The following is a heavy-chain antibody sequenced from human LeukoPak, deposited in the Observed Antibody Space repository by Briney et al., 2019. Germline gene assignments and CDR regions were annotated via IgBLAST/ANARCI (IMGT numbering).Heavy chain of an antibody. CDR1: GFTFSSYG. CDR2: ISGSGGST. Sequence: PGGSLRLSCAASGFTFSSYGMSWVRQAPGKGLEWVSAISGSGGSTYYADSVKGRFTISRDTAKNSLYLQMNSLRAEDTAVYYCARIKSQGVVVPLLRSTYYFDYWGQGTLVTVSS. J-gene: IGHJ4*02. CDR3: ARIKSQGVVVPLLRSTYYFDY. V-gene: IGHV3-23*01. D-gene: IGHD2-21*01.